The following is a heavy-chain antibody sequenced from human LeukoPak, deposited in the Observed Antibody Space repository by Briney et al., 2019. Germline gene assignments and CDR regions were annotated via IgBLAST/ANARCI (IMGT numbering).Heavy chain of an antibody. V-gene: IGHV3-30*02. CDR2: IRYDGTDT. CDR3: AKSPYRGGSSWTEFDY. J-gene: IGHJ4*02. CDR1: GFTFSSYG. D-gene: IGHD2-2*01. Sequence: PGGSLRLSCAASGFTFSSYGMHWVRQAPGKGLEWVAFIRYDGTDTYYADSVKGRFTISRDSSRNTVYLQVNSLRDDDTAVYYCAKSPYRGGSSWTEFDYWGQGTLVTVSS.